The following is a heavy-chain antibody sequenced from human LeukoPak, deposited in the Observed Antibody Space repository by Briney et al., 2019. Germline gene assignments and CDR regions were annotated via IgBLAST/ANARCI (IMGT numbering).Heavy chain of an antibody. J-gene: IGHJ4*02. CDR1: GFTFDDYA. CDR3: AKTHYGSGSYSAYFDY. Sequence: GRSLRPSCAASGFTFDDYAMHWVRQAPGKGLEWVSGVSWNSGSIGYADSEEGRFTISRDNAKNSLYLQMNSLRAEDTALYYCAKTHYGSGSYSAYFDYWGQGTLVTVSS. CDR2: VSWNSGSI. V-gene: IGHV3-9*01. D-gene: IGHD3-10*01.